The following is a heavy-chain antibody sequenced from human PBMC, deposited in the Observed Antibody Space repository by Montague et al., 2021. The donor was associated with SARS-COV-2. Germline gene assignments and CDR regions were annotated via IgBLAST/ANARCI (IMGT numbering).Heavy chain of an antibody. V-gene: IGHV4-4*02. J-gene: IGHJ4*02. CDR3: ARLDGLGY. Sequence: SETLSLTCAVSGDSISSSNWRSWVRHPPGKGLEWIGEIYHGGSTXYNPALKSRVTMSIDESRNQFSLSLSSLTAADTAVYYCARLDGLGYWGQGTLVAVSS. CDR2: IYHGGST. CDR1: GDSISSSNW. D-gene: IGHD3/OR15-3a*01.